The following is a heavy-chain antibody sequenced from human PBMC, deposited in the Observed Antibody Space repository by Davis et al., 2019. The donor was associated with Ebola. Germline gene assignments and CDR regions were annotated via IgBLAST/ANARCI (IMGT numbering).Heavy chain of an antibody. CDR2: IIPIFGTA. Sequence: SVKVSCKASGGTFSSYAISWVRQAPGQGLEWMGGIIPIFGTANYAQKFQGRVTITADESTSTAYMELSSLRSEDTAVYYCARVKQQLVLNPVYYYGMDVWGQGTTVTVSS. CDR3: ARVKQQLVLNPVYYYGMDV. D-gene: IGHD6-13*01. CDR1: GGTFSSYA. V-gene: IGHV1-69*13. J-gene: IGHJ6*02.